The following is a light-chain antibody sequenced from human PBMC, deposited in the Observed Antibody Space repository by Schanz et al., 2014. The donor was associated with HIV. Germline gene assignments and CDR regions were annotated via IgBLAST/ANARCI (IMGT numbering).Light chain of an antibody. CDR3: SSYSSESSPYV. V-gene: IGLV2-14*03. CDR1: SSDVGGYDY. Sequence: QSALAQPASVSGSPGQSITISCAGSSSDVGGYDYVSWYQLHPGKAPKLIIYDVTDRPSGVSNRFSGSKSGVTAFLTISGLQAEDEADYYCSSYSSESSPYVFGTGTKLTVL. CDR2: DVT. J-gene: IGLJ1*01.